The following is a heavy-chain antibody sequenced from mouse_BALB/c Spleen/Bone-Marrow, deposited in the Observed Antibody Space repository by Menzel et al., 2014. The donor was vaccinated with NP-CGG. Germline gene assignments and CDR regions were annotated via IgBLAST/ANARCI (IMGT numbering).Heavy chain of an antibody. Sequence: VMLVESGPGLVAPSQSLSITCTVSGFSLTSYGVHWVRQPPGKGLEWLGVIWAGGSTNYNSALMSRLSISKDNSKSQVSLKMNSLQTDDTAMYYCARVGYRYDGYAMDYWDQGTSVTVSS. J-gene: IGHJ4*01. CDR1: GFSLTSYG. CDR3: ARVGYRYDGYAMDY. CDR2: IWAGGST. V-gene: IGHV2-9*02. D-gene: IGHD2-14*01.